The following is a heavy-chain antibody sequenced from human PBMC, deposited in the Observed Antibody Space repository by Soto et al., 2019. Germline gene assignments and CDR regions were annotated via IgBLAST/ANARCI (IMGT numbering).Heavy chain of an antibody. V-gene: IGHV3-48*04. Sequence: GGSLRLSCAASGFTFSSYSMNWVRQAPGKGLEWVSYISSSSTIYYADSVKGRFTISRDNAKNSLYLQMNSLRAEDTAVYYCARDRDSGIAAAGYFDYWGQGTLVTVSS. CDR1: GFTFSSYS. J-gene: IGHJ4*02. CDR2: ISSSSTI. CDR3: ARDRDSGIAAAGYFDY. D-gene: IGHD6-13*01.